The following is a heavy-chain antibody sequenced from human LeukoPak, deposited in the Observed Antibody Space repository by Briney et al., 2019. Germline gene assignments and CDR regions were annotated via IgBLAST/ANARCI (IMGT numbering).Heavy chain of an antibody. CDR1: GYTFTGNY. Sequence: ASVKVSCKASGYTFTGNYIHWVRQAPGQGLEWMGWINPNSGGTKFALKFQGRVTMTRDASISTAYMDLSRLTSDDTAVYYCARGDRSSSILEDAFDIWGQGTLVTVSS. D-gene: IGHD6-6*01. V-gene: IGHV1-2*02. J-gene: IGHJ3*02. CDR3: ARGDRSSSILEDAFDI. CDR2: INPNSGGT.